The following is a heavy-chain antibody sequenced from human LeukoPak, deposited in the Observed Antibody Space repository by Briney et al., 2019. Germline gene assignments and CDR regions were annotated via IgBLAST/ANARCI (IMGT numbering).Heavy chain of an antibody. J-gene: IGHJ6*02. V-gene: IGHV4-39*01. D-gene: IGHD3-9*01. CDR2: IYYSGST. CDR1: GGSISSSSYY. CDR3: ARHSVYFDYYGMDV. Sequence: RPSETLSLTCTVSGGSISSSSYYWGWIRQPPGKGLEWIGSIYYSGSTYYNPSLKSRVTISVDTPKNQFSLKLSSVTAADTAVYYCARHSVYFDYYGMDVWGQGTTVTVSS.